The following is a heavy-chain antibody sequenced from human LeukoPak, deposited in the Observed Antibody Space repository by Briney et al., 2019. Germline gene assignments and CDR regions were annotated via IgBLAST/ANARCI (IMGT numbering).Heavy chain of an antibody. D-gene: IGHD3-22*01. CDR2: IIPILGIA. J-gene: IGHJ4*02. CDR1: GGTFSSYA. CDR3: ARDHYYDSSGQLD. V-gene: IGHV1-69*04. Sequence: ASVKVSCKASGGTFSSYAISWVRQAPGQGLEWMGRIIPILGIANYAQKFQGRVTITADKSTSTAYMELSSLRSEDTAVYYCARDHYYDSSGQLDWGQGTLVTVSS.